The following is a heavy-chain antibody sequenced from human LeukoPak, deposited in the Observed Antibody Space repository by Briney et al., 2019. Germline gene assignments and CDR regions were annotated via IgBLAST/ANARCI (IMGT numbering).Heavy chain of an antibody. CDR1: GFTFSSYW. CDR3: ARDAFTDDCSSTSCYDPVWAPKPEWFDP. D-gene: IGHD2-2*01. V-gene: IGHV3-7*01. J-gene: IGHJ5*02. CDR2: IKQDGSEK. Sequence: PGGSLRLSCAASGFTFSSYWMSWVRQAPGKGLEWVANIKQDGSEKYYVDSVKGRFTISRDNAKNSLYLQMNSLRAEDTAVYYCARDAFTDDCSSTSCYDPVWAPKPEWFDPWGQGTLVTVSS.